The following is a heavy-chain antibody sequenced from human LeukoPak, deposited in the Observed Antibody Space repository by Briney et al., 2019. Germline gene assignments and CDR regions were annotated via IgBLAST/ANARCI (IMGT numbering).Heavy chain of an antibody. CDR3: ATDAGGVGATTLDY. J-gene: IGHJ4*02. V-gene: IGHV1-24*01. Sequence: ASVKVSCRVSGYTLTESSMHWVRQAPGKGLEWMGGFDPEDGETIYAQKFQGRVTMTEDTSTDTAYMELSSLRSEDTAVYYCATDAGGVGATTLDYWGQGTLVTVSS. D-gene: IGHD1-26*01. CDR2: FDPEDGET. CDR1: GYTLTESS.